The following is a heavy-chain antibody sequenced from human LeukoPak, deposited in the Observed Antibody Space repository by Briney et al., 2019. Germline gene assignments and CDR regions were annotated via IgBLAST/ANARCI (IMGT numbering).Heavy chain of an antibody. Sequence: ASVKVSCKASGYTFTGYYMHWVRQAPGQGLEWMGWINPNSGGTNYAQKFQGRVTMTRDTSISTAYMELSRLRSDDTAVYYCARTFLKSYYYDSRGYYYGEASDYWGKETLVTVSS. CDR2: INPNSGGT. D-gene: IGHD3-22*01. V-gene: IGHV1-2*02. CDR1: GYTFTGYY. J-gene: IGHJ4*02. CDR3: ARTFLKSYYYDSRGYYYGEASDY.